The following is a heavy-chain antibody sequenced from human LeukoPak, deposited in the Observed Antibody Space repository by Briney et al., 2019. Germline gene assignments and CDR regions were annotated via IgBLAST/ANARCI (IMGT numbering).Heavy chain of an antibody. J-gene: IGHJ4*02. V-gene: IGHV1-2*06. CDR2: INPNSGGT. Sequence: ASVKVSRKASGYTFTAYFMHWVRQAPGQGLEWMGRINPNSGGTNYAQKFQGRVTMTRDTSITTAYMDLSRLTYDDTAVYYCARGGTEASSGDYWGQGTLVTVSS. D-gene: IGHD3-10*01. CDR3: ARGGTEASSGDY. CDR1: GYTFTAYF.